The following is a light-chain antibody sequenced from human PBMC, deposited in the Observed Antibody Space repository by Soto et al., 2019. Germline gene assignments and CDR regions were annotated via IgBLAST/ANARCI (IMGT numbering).Light chain of an antibody. V-gene: IGLV4-69*02. CDR2: LNSDGSH. CDR1: SGHSSYA. CDR3: QTWGTGVHVV. Sequence: QLVLTQSPSASASLEASVKLTCTLSSGHSSYAIAWHQQQPEKGPRYLMKLNSDGSHSQGDGIPDRFSGSSSGAERYLTISSLQSEDEADYYCQTWGTGVHVVFGGGTKLTVL. J-gene: IGLJ2*01.